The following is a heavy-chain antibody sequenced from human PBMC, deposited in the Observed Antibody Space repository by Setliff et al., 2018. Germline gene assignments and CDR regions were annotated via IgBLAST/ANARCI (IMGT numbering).Heavy chain of an antibody. CDR1: GFTFRNAW. D-gene: IGHD2-8*02. Sequence: PSETLRLSCTASGFTFRNAWMSWVRQPPGKGLEWIGEINHSGSTNYNPSLKSRVTISVDTSKNQFSLKLSSVTAADTALYYCTVYNTGSSKDHYWGQGTPVTVSS. CDR3: TVYNTGSSKDHY. CDR2: INHSGST. J-gene: IGHJ4*02. V-gene: IGHV4-34*08.